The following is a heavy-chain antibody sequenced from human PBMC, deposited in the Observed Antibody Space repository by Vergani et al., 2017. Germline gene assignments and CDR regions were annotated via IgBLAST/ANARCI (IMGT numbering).Heavy chain of an antibody. CDR1: GVPIGSNSYY. Sequence: QLQLQESGPGLVKPSETLSLTCTVSGVPIGSNSYYWGWIRQPPGKGLEWIGTIYYTGTTYYNEAHKSRLTISVDTSKNQFSLNLTSVTAADTAVYYCTRHGRSGWAGYFQHWGQGTLVTASS. CDR3: TRHGRSGWAGYFQH. V-gene: IGHV4-39*01. CDR2: IYYTGTT. D-gene: IGHD6-19*01. J-gene: IGHJ1*01.